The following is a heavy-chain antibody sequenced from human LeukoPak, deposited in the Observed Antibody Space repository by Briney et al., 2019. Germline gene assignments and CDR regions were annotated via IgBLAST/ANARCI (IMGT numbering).Heavy chain of an antibody. D-gene: IGHD6-19*01. V-gene: IGHV4-4*02. CDR1: GGSISSSNW. CDR3: ARDLTGSSGWSYWYFDL. Sequence: SETLSLTCAVSGGSISSSNWWSWVRQHPERGLEWIGEIYHSGSTNYNPSLKSRVTISVDKSKDQFSLNLTSVTAADTAVYYCARDLTGSSGWSYWYFDLWGRGTLVTVSS. J-gene: IGHJ2*01. CDR2: IYHSGST.